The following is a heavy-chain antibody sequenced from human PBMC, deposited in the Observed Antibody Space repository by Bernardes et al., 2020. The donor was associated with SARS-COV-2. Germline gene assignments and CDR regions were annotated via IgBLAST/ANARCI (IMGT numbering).Heavy chain of an antibody. CDR3: ARSGTYPDAFDI. V-gene: IGHV1-69*01. CDR1: GNTFTSYA. D-gene: IGHD1-26*01. Sequence: CKTFGNTFTSYAVIWVRQTPGQGLECMGGIISLFGTTNYAQNFQGRVTIAADESTSTVYMELSSLRSEDTAMYYCARSGTYPDAFDIWGQGTMVTVSS. CDR2: IISLFGTT. J-gene: IGHJ3*02.